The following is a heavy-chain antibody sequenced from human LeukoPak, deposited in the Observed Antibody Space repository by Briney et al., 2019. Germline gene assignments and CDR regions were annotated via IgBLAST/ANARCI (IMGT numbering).Heavy chain of an antibody. CDR2: IWYDGSNK. Sequence: QTGGSLRLSCAASGFTFSSYGMHWVRQAPGKGLEWVAVIWYDGSNKYYADSVKGRFTISRDNSKNTLYLQMNSLRAEDTAVYYCARDRELMVATGNYYYYGMDVWGQGTTVTVSS. J-gene: IGHJ6*02. D-gene: IGHD5-12*01. V-gene: IGHV3-33*01. CDR3: ARDRELMVATGNYYYYGMDV. CDR1: GFTFSSYG.